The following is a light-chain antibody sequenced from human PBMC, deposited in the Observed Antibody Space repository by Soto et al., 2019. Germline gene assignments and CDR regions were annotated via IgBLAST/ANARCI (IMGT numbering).Light chain of an antibody. Sequence: DIQMPQSPSSVSASVGGRVTITCRASQGINSWLAWYQQKPGRAPKLLIYAASTLQSGVPLRFSGSGAGTDFILTISSLKPEDVATYYCQQLNRFPLTFGQGTRLEIK. CDR1: QGINSW. V-gene: IGKV1-12*01. CDR2: AAS. J-gene: IGKJ5*01. CDR3: QQLNRFPLT.